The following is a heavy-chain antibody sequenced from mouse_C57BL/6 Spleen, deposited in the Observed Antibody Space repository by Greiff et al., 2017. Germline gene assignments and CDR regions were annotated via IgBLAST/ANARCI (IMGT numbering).Heavy chain of an antibody. V-gene: IGHV1-82*01. CDR2: IYPGDGDT. CDR3: AKGDYDVGYAMDC. Sequence: VQGVESGPELVKPGASVKISCKASGYAFSSSWMNWVKQRPGKGLEWIGRIYPGDGDTNYNGKFKGKATLTADKSSSTAYMQLSSLTSEDSAVYFCAKGDYDVGYAMDCWGQGTSVTVSS. J-gene: IGHJ4*01. CDR1: GYAFSSSW. D-gene: IGHD2-4*01.